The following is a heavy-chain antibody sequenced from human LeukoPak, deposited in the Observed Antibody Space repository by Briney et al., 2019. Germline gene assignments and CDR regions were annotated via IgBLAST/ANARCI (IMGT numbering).Heavy chain of an antibody. CDR3: ARGTGYSSGCPDY. D-gene: IGHD6-19*01. CDR2: IYHSGST. CDR1: GGSISSSHW. Sequence: SETLSLTCAVSGGSISSSHWWSWVRQPPGKGLEWIGEIYHSGSTNYSPSLKSRVTLPVDKSKNQFSLKLSSVTAADTAVYYCARGTGYSSGCPDYWGQGTLVTVSS. J-gene: IGHJ4*02. V-gene: IGHV4-4*02.